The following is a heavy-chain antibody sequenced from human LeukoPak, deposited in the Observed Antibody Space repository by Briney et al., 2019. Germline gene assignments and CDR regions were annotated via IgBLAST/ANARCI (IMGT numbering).Heavy chain of an antibody. CDR2: ISQSGSTT. CDR3: ARALTPRTAYDAFDI. Sequence: GGSLRLSCVASGFTFNNYEMNWVRQAPGKGLEWVSYISQSGSTTRYTDSVKGRFTISRDNSKNTLYLQVNSLRAEDTAVYYCARALTPRTAYDAFDIWGQGTMVTVSS. V-gene: IGHV3-48*03. J-gene: IGHJ3*02. D-gene: IGHD4-23*01. CDR1: GFTFNNYE.